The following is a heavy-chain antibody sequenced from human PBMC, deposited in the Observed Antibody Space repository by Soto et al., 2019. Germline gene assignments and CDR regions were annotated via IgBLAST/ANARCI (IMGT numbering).Heavy chain of an antibody. CDR1: GDSITSSY. D-gene: IGHD3-22*01. Sequence: QVQLQESGPGLVKPSETLSLTCTVSGDSITSSYWSWIRQPPGKGLDYIGYMFYSGITNSNPSLTSRVTMSVDTSKSQFSLRLSSVTAADTAVYYCARGYDGSGYIAFDIWGQGTMVTVSS. V-gene: IGHV4-59*01. CDR3: ARGYDGSGYIAFDI. CDR2: MFYSGIT. J-gene: IGHJ3*02.